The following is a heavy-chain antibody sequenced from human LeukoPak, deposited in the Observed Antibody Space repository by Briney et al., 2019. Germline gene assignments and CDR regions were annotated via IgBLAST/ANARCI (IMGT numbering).Heavy chain of an antibody. V-gene: IGHV7-4-1*02. CDR3: ARKLRGPDY. D-gene: IGHD4-17*01. CDR2: INTNTGDL. J-gene: IGHJ4*02. Sequence: ASVKVSCKASGYTFTSLAMNWVRQAPGQGLEWMGWINTNTGDLTYAQGFTGRFVFSLDTSVSTAYLQISNLKAEDTAVYYCARKLRGPDYWGQGTLVTVSS. CDR1: GYTFTSLA.